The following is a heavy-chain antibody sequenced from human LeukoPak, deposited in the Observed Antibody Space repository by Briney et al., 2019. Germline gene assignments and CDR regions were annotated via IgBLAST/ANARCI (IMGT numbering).Heavy chain of an antibody. D-gene: IGHD3-3*01. J-gene: IGHJ4*02. V-gene: IGHV3-23*01. CDR3: AKDQPSIFGVVRLYYFDY. CDR2: ISGSGGST. CDR1: GVTFSSYA. Sequence: GGSLRLSCAASGVTFSSYAMSWVRQAPGKGLEWVSAISGSGGSTYYADSVKGRFTISRDNSKNTLYLQMNSLRAEDTAVYYCAKDQPSIFGVVRLYYFDYWGQGTLVTVSS.